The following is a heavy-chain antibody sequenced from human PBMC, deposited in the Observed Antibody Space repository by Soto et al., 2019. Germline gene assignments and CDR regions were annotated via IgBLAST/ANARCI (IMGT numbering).Heavy chain of an antibody. CDR2: ISAYNGNT. D-gene: IGHD3-9*01. V-gene: IGHV1-18*01. CDR1: GYTFTSYG. J-gene: IGHJ6*04. Sequence: ASVKVSCKASGYTFTSYGISWVRQAPGQGLEWMGWISAYNGNTNYAQKLQGRVTMTTDTSTSTAYMELRSLRSDDTAVYYCARGRYYDILTGYLNPMDVWGKGTTVTVSS. CDR3: ARGRYYDILTGYLNPMDV.